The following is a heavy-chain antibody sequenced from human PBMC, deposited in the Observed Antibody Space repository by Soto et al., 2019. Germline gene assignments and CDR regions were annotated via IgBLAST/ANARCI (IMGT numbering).Heavy chain of an antibody. Sequence: SETLSLTCTVSGGSISSGGYYWSWIRQHPGKGLEWIGYIYYSGSTYYNPSLKSRVTISVDTSKNQFSLKLSSVTAADTAVYYCASIGDYYDSSGYNWFDPWAREPWSPSPQ. CDR1: GGSISSGGYY. J-gene: IGHJ5*02. V-gene: IGHV4-31*03. CDR2: IYYSGST. CDR3: ASIGDYYDSSGYNWFDP. D-gene: IGHD3-22*01.